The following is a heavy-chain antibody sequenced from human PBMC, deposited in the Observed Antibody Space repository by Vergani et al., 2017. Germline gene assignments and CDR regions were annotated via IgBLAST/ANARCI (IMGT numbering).Heavy chain of an antibody. V-gene: IGHV3-21*01. CDR1: GFTFSSYS. CDR2: ISSSSSYI. CDR3: ARGGPYYYDSSGYSDY. D-gene: IGHD3-22*01. J-gene: IGHJ4*02. Sequence: VQLVESGGGLVKPGGSLRLSCAASGFTFSSYSMNWVRQAPGKGLEWVSSISSSSSYIYYADSVKGRFTIARDNAKNSLYLQMNSLRAEDTAVYYCARGGPYYYDSSGYSDYWGQGTLVTVSS.